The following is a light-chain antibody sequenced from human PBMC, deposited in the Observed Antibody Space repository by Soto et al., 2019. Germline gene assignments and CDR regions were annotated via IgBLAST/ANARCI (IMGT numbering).Light chain of an antibody. CDR3: QQAKSFPRT. J-gene: IGKJ4*01. CDR2: GAS. V-gene: IGKV1D-12*01. CDR1: QGISSW. Sequence: DLQMTQSPSSVSASVGDRVTITCRASQGISSWLAWYQQKPGKAPKLLIYGASTLQSGVPSRFSGLESGTEFTLTLSDLQPEDCATYYCQQAKSFPRTFGEGNKVEIK.